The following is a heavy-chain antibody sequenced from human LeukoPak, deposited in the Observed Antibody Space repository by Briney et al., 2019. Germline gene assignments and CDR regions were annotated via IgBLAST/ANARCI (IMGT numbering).Heavy chain of an antibody. V-gene: IGHV3-53*01. D-gene: IGHD3-10*01. CDR3: GLLSYYYYMDV. J-gene: IGHJ6*03. Sequence: PGGSLRLSCAASGFTFSSYWMSWVRQAPGKGLEWVSVIYSGGSTYYADSVKGRFTISRDNSKNTLYLQMNSLRAEDTAVYYCGLLSYYYYMDVWGKGTTVTISS. CDR1: GFTFSSYW. CDR2: IYSGGST.